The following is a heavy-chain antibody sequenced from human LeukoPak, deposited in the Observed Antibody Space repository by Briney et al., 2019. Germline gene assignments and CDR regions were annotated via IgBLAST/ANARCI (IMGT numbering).Heavy chain of an antibody. V-gene: IGHV3-7*05. CDR2: INQDGSEK. CDR3: VRSGGY. CDR1: EFTFSSYW. J-gene: IGHJ4*02. Sequence: GGSLRLSCAASEFTFSSYWMSWVRQAPGKGLEWVANINQDGSEKYYVDSVKGRFTISRDNAKNSLCLQMNSLRAEDTAIYYCVRSGGYWGQGTLVTVSS. D-gene: IGHD1-26*01.